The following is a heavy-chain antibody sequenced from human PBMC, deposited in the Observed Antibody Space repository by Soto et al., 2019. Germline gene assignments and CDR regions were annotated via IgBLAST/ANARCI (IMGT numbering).Heavy chain of an antibody. V-gene: IGHV3-48*02. J-gene: IGHJ6*02. Sequence: EVQLVESGGGLVQPGGSLRLSCAASGFTFSSYSMNWVRQAPGKGLEWVSYISSSSSTIYYADSVKGRFTISRDNAKNSLYLQMNSLRDEDTAVYYCARGGYYGSGSPWPYGMDVWGQGTTVTVSS. CDR2: ISSSSSTI. D-gene: IGHD3-10*01. CDR3: ARGGYYGSGSPWPYGMDV. CDR1: GFTFSSYS.